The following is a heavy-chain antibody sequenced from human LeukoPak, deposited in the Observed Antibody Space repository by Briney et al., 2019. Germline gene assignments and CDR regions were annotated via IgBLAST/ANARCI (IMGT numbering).Heavy chain of an antibody. D-gene: IGHD5-12*01. J-gene: IGHJ4*02. CDR1: GFTFTTSA. V-gene: IGHV3-7*04. CDR2: IKQDGSEK. Sequence: RRSLRLSCAVAGFTFTTSAMTCVRQAPGKWREWVANIKQDGSEKYYVDSVKGRFTISRDNAKNSLYLLMNSLRAEDTAVYYCARASEGYSGYDYDYWGQGTLVTVSS. CDR3: ARASEGYSGYDYDY.